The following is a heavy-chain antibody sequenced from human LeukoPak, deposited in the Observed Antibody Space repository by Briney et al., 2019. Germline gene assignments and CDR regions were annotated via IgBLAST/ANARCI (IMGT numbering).Heavy chain of an antibody. CDR3: ARSSHYYDSSGYYTGGDY. J-gene: IGHJ4*02. CDR1: GYTFTSYY. CDR2: INPSGGST. D-gene: IGHD3-22*01. V-gene: IGHV1-46*01. Sequence: GASVKVSCKASGYTFTSYYMHWVRQAPGQGLEWMGIINPSGGSTSYAQKFQGRVTMTRDTSTSTVYMELSSLRSEDTAVYYCARSSHYYDSSGYYTGGDYWGQGTLVTVSS.